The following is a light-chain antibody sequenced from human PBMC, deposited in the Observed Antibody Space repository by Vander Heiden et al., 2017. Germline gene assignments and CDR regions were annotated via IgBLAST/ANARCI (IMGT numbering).Light chain of an antibody. Sequence: QSTLTQPASVPGSPGQSITISCTGTSSDAGYNYVSWDQQHPGKVPKLIIYDVNNRPSGISNRISGAKSGNTASLTISGLQAGDEADYYCSSYTTSSTYVFGTGTKVTVL. V-gene: IGLV2-14*03. CDR3: SSYTTSSTYV. CDR2: DVN. J-gene: IGLJ1*01. CDR1: SSDAGYNY.